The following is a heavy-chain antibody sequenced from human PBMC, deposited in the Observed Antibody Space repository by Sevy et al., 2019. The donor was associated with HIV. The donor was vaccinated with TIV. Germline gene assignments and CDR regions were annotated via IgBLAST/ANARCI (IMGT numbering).Heavy chain of an antibody. CDR3: ARGPWFGELAPDY. J-gene: IGHJ4*02. CDR1: GGSISSYY. CDR2: IYYSGNT. V-gene: IGHV4-59*01. Sequence: SETLSLTCTVSGGSISSYYWSWIRQPPGKGLEWIGYIYYSGNTNYNPSLKSRVTISVDTSKNQFSLKLSSVTAADTAVYYCARGPWFGELAPDYWGQGTLVTVSS. D-gene: IGHD3-10*01.